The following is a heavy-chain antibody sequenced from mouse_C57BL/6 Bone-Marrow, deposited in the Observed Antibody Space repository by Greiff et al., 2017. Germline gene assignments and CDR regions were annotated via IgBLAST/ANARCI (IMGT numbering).Heavy chain of an antibody. J-gene: IGHJ2*01. CDR3: ARSGGYYRHCYLDY. V-gene: IGHV1-81*01. CDR2: IYPRSGNT. D-gene: IGHD2-3*01. Sequence: QVQLQQSGAELARPGASVKLSCKASGYTFTSYGISWVKQRTGQGLEWIGEIYPRSGNTYYNEKFKGKATLTADKSSSTAYMELRSLTSEDSAVYFCARSGGYYRHCYLDYWGQGTTLTVSS. CDR1: GYTFTSYG.